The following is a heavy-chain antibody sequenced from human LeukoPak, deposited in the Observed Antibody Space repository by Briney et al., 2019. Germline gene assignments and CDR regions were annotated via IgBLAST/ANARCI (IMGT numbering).Heavy chain of an antibody. CDR1: GFTFKNYA. CDR3: AKDSDISAFFDY. Sequence: GGSLRLSCTASGFTFKNYAINWVRQAPGKGLEWVLRISGSGTTTDYADSVKGRFTVSRDNSKNTVYLQMTSLRAEDTAIYYCAKDSDISAFFDYWGQGTPVTVSS. V-gene: IGHV3-23*01. D-gene: IGHD2-15*01. J-gene: IGHJ4*02. CDR2: ISGSGTTT.